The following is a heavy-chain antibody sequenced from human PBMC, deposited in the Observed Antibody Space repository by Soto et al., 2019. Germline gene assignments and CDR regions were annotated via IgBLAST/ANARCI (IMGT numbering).Heavy chain of an antibody. CDR1: GFTGSNSH. V-gene: IGHV3-66*01. D-gene: IGHD1-20*01. J-gene: IGHJ4*02. CDR3: ARDPNNTIGGD. CDR2: IHSGGKT. Sequence: EVLLVESGGGLVQPGGSLRLSCAASGFTGSNSHMSWVRQAPGKGLEWVSIIHSGGKTDYADSVKGRFTISRDNSKSTLFLQMNSLRAEDTAVYFCARDPNNTIGGDWGQGTLVTVSS.